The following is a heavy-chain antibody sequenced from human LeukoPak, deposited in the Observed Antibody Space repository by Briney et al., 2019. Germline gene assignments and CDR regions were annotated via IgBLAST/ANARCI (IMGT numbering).Heavy chain of an antibody. CDR3: GRSAGLVRFDH. D-gene: IGHD6-13*01. CDR1: GGSFSGYY. CDR2: INYSGNT. Sequence: SETLSLTCAVYGGSFSGYYWSWIRQPPGKELEWIGSINYSGNTYYNPSVKSRVTISVDTSKNQFSLKVTSVTAADTALYYCGRSAGLVRFDHWGQGTLVTVSS. V-gene: IGHV4-34*01. J-gene: IGHJ4*02.